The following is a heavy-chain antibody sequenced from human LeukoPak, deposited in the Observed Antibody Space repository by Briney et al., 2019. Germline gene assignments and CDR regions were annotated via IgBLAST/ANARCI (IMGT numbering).Heavy chain of an antibody. CDR2: IYYSGST. Sequence: SETLSLTCTVSGGSISSYYWSWIRQPPGKGLEWIGYIYYSGSTNYNPSLKSRVTISVDTSKNQFSLKLSSVTAADTAEYYCARGYCSGGSCFDAFDIWGQGTMVTVSS. CDR3: ARGYCSGGSCFDAFDI. D-gene: IGHD2-15*01. CDR1: GGSISSYY. J-gene: IGHJ3*02. V-gene: IGHV4-59*01.